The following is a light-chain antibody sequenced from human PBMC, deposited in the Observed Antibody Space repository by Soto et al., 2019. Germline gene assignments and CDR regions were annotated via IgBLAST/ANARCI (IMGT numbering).Light chain of an antibody. CDR2: AAS. CDR1: QSISNH. Sequence: ASVEDRVIINFRASQSISNHLNWYQQKPGKAPKLLIFAASSLQSGVPSRFSGSRSGPDFTLTISSLQPEDFATYYCQQSYSSPPTFGQGTRLEI. V-gene: IGKV1-39*01. J-gene: IGKJ5*01. CDR3: QQSYSSPPT.